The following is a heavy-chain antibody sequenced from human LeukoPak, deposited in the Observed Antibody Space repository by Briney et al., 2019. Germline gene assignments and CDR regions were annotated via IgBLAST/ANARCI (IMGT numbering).Heavy chain of an antibody. CDR1: GGSFSGYY. J-gene: IGHJ5*02. CDR2: INHSGST. V-gene: IGHV4-34*01. CDR3: ARGEYYGSGSYYKRGDWFDP. Sequence: SETLSLTCAVYGGSFSGYYWSWIRQPPGKGLEWIGEINHSGSTNYNPSLKSRVTISVDTSKNQFPLKLSSVTAADTAVHYCARGEYYGSGSYYKRGDWFDPWGQGTLVTVSS. D-gene: IGHD3-10*01.